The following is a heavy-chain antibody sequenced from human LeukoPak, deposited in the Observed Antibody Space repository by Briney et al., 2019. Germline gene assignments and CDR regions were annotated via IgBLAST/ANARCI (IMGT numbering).Heavy chain of an antibody. CDR1: GGSFSGYY. J-gene: IGHJ3*02. CDR3: ARRQLPPPSAFDI. CDR2: INHSGST. D-gene: IGHD2-2*01. V-gene: IGHV4-34*01. Sequence: SETLSLTCAVYGGSFSGYYWSWIRQPPGKGLEWIGEINHSGSTNYNPSLKSRVTISVDTSKNQFSLKLSSVTAADTAVYYCARRQLPPPSAFDIWGQGTMVTVSS.